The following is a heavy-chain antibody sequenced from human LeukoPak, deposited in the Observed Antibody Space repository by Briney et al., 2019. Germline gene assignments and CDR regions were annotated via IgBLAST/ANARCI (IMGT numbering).Heavy chain of an antibody. CDR2: ISWNTGGI. D-gene: IGHD2-8*02. CDR3: AKDEFVASAFTGAFDI. Sequence: GGSLRLSCAASGFTFDNYAMHWVRQAPGKGLEWVSGISWNTGGIGYADSVKGRFTISRDNAKNSLYLQINSLRAEDMALYYCAKDEFVASAFTGAFDIWGQGTMVTVSS. V-gene: IGHV3-9*03. CDR1: GFTFDNYA. J-gene: IGHJ3*02.